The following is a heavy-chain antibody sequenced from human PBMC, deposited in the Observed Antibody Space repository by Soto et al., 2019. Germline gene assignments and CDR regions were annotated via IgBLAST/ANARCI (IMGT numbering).Heavy chain of an antibody. D-gene: IGHD3-3*01. Sequence: EVQLVESGGGLVQPGGSLRLSCAVSGFTVSNFYMTWVRQAPGKGLEWVSVISSGGSTYYADSVKGRFTISRDNSKNTLFLEMNSLRAGDTAVYYCARDRFGGAYDFWHGGQGTLVTVSS. J-gene: IGHJ4*02. CDR3: ARDRFGGAYDFWH. CDR2: ISSGGST. V-gene: IGHV3-66*01. CDR1: GFTVSNFY.